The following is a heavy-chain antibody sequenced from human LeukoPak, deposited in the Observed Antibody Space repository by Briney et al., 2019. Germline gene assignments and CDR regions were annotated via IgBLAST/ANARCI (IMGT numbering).Heavy chain of an antibody. J-gene: IGHJ4*02. D-gene: IGHD3/OR15-3a*01. Sequence: GGSLRLSCAASGFTFSSYWMHWVRQAPGKGLVWVSRINSDGSSTSYADSVRGRFTISRDNAKNTLYLQMNSLRAEDTAVYYCARDRGYDFGTDYWGQGTLVTVSS. CDR2: INSDGSST. CDR3: ARDRGYDFGTDY. CDR1: GFTFSSYW. V-gene: IGHV3-74*01.